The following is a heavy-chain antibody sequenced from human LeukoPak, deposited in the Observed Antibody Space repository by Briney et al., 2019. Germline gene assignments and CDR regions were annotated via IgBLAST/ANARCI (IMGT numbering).Heavy chain of an antibody. CDR3: ARGGGHYYGSGNRDYFDY. D-gene: IGHD3-10*01. J-gene: IGHJ4*02. CDR2: ISYDGSNK. Sequence: GGSLRLSCAASGFTFSSYAMHWVRQAPGKGLEGVAVISYDGSNKYYADSVKGRFTISRDNSKNTLYLQMNSLRAEDTAVYYCARGGGHYYGSGNRDYFDYWGQGTLVTVSS. V-gene: IGHV3-30*04. CDR1: GFTFSSYA.